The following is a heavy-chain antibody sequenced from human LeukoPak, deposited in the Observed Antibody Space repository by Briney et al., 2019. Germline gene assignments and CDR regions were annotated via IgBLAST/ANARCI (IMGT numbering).Heavy chain of an antibody. CDR2: IYYSGST. CDR1: GGSISSYY. D-gene: IGHD2-2*01. Sequence: SETLSLTCTVSGGSISSYYWCWIRQPPGKGLEWIGYIYYSGSTNYNPSLKSRVTISVDTSKNQFSLKPSSVTAADTAVYYCARWSHQLLSLDYWGQGTLVTVSS. V-gene: IGHV4-59*01. CDR3: ARWSHQLLSLDY. J-gene: IGHJ4*02.